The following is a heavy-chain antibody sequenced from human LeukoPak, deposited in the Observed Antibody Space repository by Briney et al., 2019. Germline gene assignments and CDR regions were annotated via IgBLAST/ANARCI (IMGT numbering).Heavy chain of an antibody. J-gene: IGHJ4*02. CDR3: VRTPPNWGFDY. CDR2: MSPNSGDT. Sequence: ASVKVSCKASGYTFTSHDINWVRQATGQGLEWMGWMSPNSGDTGYAQKFQGRVTMTSDSSISTAYMELSSLRSGDTAIYYCVRTPPNWGFDYWGQGTLVIVSS. CDR1: GYTFTSHD. D-gene: IGHD7-27*01. V-gene: IGHV1-8*01.